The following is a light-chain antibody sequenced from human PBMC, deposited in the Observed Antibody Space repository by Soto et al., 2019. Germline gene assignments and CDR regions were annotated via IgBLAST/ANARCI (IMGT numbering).Light chain of an antibody. CDR3: GADHGSGSNFGKV. V-gene: IGLV9-49*01. Sequence: QSVLTQPPSASASLGASVTLTCTLSSGYSNYKVDWYQQRPGKGPRFVMRVGTGGIVGSKGDGIPDRFSVLGSGLNRYLTIKNIQEEDESDYHCGADHGSGSNFGKVFGGGTKLTV. J-gene: IGLJ2*01. CDR1: SGYSNYK. CDR2: VGTGGIVG.